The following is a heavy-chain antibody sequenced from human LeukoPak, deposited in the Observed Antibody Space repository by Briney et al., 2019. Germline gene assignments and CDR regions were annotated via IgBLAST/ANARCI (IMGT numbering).Heavy chain of an antibody. J-gene: IGHJ4*01. CDR2: VYSTGTP. CDR3: ARGLQERDIIRGFDF. D-gene: IGHD3-10*01. CDR1: GDSISRRSSY. Sequence: SETLSLTCSVSGDSISRRSSYWTWIRQPAGRGLEWIGRVYSTGTPNYNPSLKSRVTMSVDTSKNQFSLTLDSVTAADTALYFCARGLQERDIIRGFDFWGPGILVTVSS. V-gene: IGHV4-61*02.